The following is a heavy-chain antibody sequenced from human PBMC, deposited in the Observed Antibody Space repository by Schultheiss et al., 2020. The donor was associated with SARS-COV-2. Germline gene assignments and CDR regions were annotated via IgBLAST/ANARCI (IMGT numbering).Heavy chain of an antibody. J-gene: IGHJ3*02. CDR3: ARVNWGPEGAFDI. D-gene: IGHD7-27*01. V-gene: IGHV1-2*06. Sequence: ASVKVSCKASGGTFSSYAISWVRQAPGQGLEWVGRINPNSGGTNYAQKFQGRVTMTRDTSITTAYMELSSLRSDDTAVYYCARVNWGPEGAFDIWGQGTMVTVSS. CDR1: GGTFSSYA. CDR2: INPNSGGT.